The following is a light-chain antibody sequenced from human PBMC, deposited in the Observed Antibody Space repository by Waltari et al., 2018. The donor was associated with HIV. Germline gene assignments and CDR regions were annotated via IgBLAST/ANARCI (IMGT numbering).Light chain of an antibody. CDR3: QKYDTYPYT. CDR1: QSVNTW. CDR2: KAS. V-gene: IGKV1-5*03. J-gene: IGKJ2*01. Sequence: DIQMTQSPSILSASVGDRVNITCRASQSVNTWLAWYQQKPGKVPKFLIYKASSLESGVPSRFSGNGSGTEFSLTISSLQPDDFATYYCQKYDTYPYTFGQGTKLEI.